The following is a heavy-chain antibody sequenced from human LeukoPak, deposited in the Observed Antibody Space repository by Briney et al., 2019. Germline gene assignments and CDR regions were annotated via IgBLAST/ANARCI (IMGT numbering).Heavy chain of an antibody. J-gene: IGHJ6*04. CDR1: GFTFSSYS. D-gene: IGHD3-10*02. CDR2: ITSSGRHI. CDR3: AELGITMIGGV. Sequence: GGSLRLSCAASGFTFSSYSMNWVRQAPGKGLEWVSSITSSGRHIYCADSVKGRFTISRDNSENSLYLQMNSLRAEDTAVYYCAELGITMIGGVWGKGTTVTISS. V-gene: IGHV3-21*01.